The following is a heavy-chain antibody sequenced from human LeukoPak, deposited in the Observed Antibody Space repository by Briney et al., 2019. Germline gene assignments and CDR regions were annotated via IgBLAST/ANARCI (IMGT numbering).Heavy chain of an antibody. J-gene: IGHJ4*02. V-gene: IGHV3-66*03. CDR3: AREGPSYGPGDLDY. D-gene: IGHD3-10*01. CDR2: IYSRGGT. Sequence: GGSLRLSCAVSEFTVSNNFMTWVRQAPGKGLECVSIIYSRGGTYYADSVRGRFTISRDNSKNTLYLQMNSLRAEDMAVYYCAREGPSYGPGDLDYWGQGTLVTVSS. CDR1: EFTVSNNF.